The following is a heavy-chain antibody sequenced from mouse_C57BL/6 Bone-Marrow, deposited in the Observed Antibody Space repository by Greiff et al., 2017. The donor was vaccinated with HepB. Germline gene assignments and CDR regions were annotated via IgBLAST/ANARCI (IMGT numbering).Heavy chain of an antibody. CDR3: ARLRSAWFAY. CDR1: GYTFTSYG. Sequence: VKLMESGAELARPGASVKLSCKASGYTFTSYGISWVKQRTGQGLEWIGEIYPRSGNTYYNEKFKGKATLTADKSSSTAYMELRSLTSEDSAVYFCARLRSAWFAYWGQGTLVTVSA. D-gene: IGHD3-2*02. CDR2: IYPRSGNT. J-gene: IGHJ3*01. V-gene: IGHV1-81*01.